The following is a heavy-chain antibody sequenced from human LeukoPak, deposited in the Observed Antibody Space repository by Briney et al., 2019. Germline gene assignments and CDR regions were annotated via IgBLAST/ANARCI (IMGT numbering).Heavy chain of an antibody. Sequence: GGSLRLSCAASGFSFSSYSMNWVRQAPGKGLEWVSYTSSSGNPIYYTDSVKGRFTISRDNARNSLYLQMNSLRAGDTAVYYCVRGGKTYAWGDYWGQGTLVTVSS. CDR1: GFSFSSYS. J-gene: IGHJ4*02. CDR2: TSSSGNPI. D-gene: IGHD7-27*01. CDR3: VRGGKTYAWGDY. V-gene: IGHV3-48*04.